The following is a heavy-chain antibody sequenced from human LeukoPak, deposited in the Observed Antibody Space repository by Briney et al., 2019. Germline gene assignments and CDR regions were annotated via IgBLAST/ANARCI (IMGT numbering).Heavy chain of an antibody. D-gene: IGHD2-21*02. J-gene: IGHJ5*02. Sequence: GASVKVSCKASGYTFTGYYMHWVRQAPGQGLEWMGWINPNSGGTNYAQKFQGRVTMTRDTSISTAYMELSRLRSDDTAVYYCARGPETASGWRNWFDPWGQGTLVTVSS. CDR2: INPNSGGT. V-gene: IGHV1-2*02. CDR1: GYTFTGYY. CDR3: ARGPETASGWRNWFDP.